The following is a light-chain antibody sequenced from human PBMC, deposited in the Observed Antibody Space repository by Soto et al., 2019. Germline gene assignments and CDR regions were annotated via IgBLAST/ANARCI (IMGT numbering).Light chain of an antibody. J-gene: IGKJ2*01. Sequence: DIVMTQTPLSSPVTLGQPASISCRSSQSLVHSDGHTYLSWLQQRPGQPPRLLIYQIYNRFSGVPDRFSGSGAGTDFTLKISRVEAEDVGVYYCMQATQFPRTFGQGTKLEIK. CDR3: MQATQFPRT. CDR2: QIY. V-gene: IGKV2-24*01. CDR1: QSLVHSDGHTY.